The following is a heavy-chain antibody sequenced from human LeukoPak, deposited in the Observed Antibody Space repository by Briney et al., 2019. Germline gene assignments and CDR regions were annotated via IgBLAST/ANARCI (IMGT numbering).Heavy chain of an antibody. J-gene: IGHJ3*02. V-gene: IGHV4-59*12. CDR2: IYYSGST. CDR1: GGSISSYY. D-gene: IGHD2-15*01. CDR3: ARDPGYCSGGSCSGAFDI. Sequence: SETLSLTCTVSGGSISSYYWCWIRQPPGKGLEWIGYIYYSGSTNYNPSLKSRVTISVDTSKNQFSLKLSSVTAADTAVYYCARDPGYCSGGSCSGAFDIWGQGTMVTVSS.